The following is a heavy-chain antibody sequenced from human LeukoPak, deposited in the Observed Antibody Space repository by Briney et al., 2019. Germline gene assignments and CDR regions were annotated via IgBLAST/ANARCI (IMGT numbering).Heavy chain of an antibody. CDR1: GGTFSSYA. CDR3: AWAPGSGEINFDY. D-gene: IGHD2-15*01. V-gene: IGHV1-69*04. J-gene: IGHJ4*02. Sequence: SVKVSCKASGGTFSSYAINWVRQAPGQGLEWMGKIIPILNIAHYAQKFQGRVTITADKSTSTAYMDLSSLRSEDTAVYYCAWAPGSGEINFDYWGQGTLVTVSS. CDR2: IIPILNIA.